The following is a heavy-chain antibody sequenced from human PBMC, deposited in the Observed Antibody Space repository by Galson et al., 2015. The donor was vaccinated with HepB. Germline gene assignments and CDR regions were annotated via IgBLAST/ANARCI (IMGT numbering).Heavy chain of an antibody. J-gene: IGHJ4*02. V-gene: IGHV1-18*01. CDR2: ISAYNGNT. CDR1: GYTFTNYG. Sequence: SVKVSCKASGYTFTNYGISWVRQAPGQGLEWMGWISAYNGNTNYAQKLQGRVTMTTDTSTSTAYMELRSLRSDDTAVYYCARVGYIVVVPAAMPDDYWGQGTLVTVSS. CDR3: ARVGYIVVVPAAMPDDY. D-gene: IGHD2-2*01.